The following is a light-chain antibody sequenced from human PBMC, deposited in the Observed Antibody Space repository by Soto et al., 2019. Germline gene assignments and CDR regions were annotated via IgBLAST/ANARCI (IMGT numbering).Light chain of an antibody. CDR3: QQYNDNWT. V-gene: IGKV1-5*03. J-gene: IGKJ1*01. Sequence: DIQMTQSPSTLSASVGDRVTITCRASQSISSWLAWYQQKPGQAPKLLIYKASTLQSGVPSRFSGSGSGTEFTLAISSLQPEDSATYYCQQYNDNWTFGQGTKV. CDR2: KAS. CDR1: QSISSW.